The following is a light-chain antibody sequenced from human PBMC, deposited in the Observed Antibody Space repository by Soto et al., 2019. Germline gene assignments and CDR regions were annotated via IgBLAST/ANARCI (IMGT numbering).Light chain of an antibody. CDR1: SSNIGAGYD. Sequence: QSVLTQPPSVSGAPGRRVTISCTGSSSNIGAGYDVHWYQQFPGTAPKLLIYGNNNRPSGVPDRFSGSKSGTSASLAIIGLQAEDEADYYCQSYDSSLRGVFGGGTKLTVL. J-gene: IGLJ3*02. CDR3: QSYDSSLRGV. V-gene: IGLV1-40*01. CDR2: GNN.